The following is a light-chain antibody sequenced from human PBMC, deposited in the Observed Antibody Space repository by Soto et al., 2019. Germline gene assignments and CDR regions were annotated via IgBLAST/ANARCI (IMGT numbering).Light chain of an antibody. CDR2: TAS. J-gene: IGKJ3*01. CDR3: QQVKSYPLT. V-gene: IGKV1-9*01. Sequence: DIQLTQSPSFLSGSVGDRVTITCRASQGIGNDLAWYQQKPGKAPNLLIYTASTLHSGVSSRFSGSGSGTEFTLTISSLQPEDFASYYCQQVKSYPLTFGPGTKVDVK. CDR1: QGIGND.